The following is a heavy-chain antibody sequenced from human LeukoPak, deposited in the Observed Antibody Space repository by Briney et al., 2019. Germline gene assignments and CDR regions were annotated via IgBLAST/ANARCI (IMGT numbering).Heavy chain of an antibody. J-gene: IGHJ4*02. Sequence: PGGSLRLSCAASGFTFSDRYMDWVRQAAGKGLEWVGRTRNKANSYTTEYAASVKGRFTISRDDSKNSLYLQMSSLKTEDTAVYYCARGPAGYVATIGGYFDYWGQGTLVTVSS. D-gene: IGHD5-12*01. CDR3: ARGPAGYVATIGGYFDY. CDR1: GFTFSDRY. CDR2: TRNKANSYTT. V-gene: IGHV3-72*01.